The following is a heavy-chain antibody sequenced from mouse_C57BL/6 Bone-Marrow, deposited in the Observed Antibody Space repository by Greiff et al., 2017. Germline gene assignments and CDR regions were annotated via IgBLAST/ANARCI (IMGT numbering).Heavy chain of an antibody. CDR1: GFTFSSYG. D-gene: IGHD2-2*01. CDR3: ARRGLWLYYYAMDY. V-gene: IGHV5-6*01. J-gene: IGHJ4*01. CDR2: ISSGGSYT. Sequence: EVQLVESGGDLVKPGGSLKLSCAASGFTFSSYGMSWGRQTPDKRLERVATISSGGSYTYYPDSVKGRFTICRDNAKNTLYLQMSSLKSEDTAMYYCARRGLWLYYYAMDYWGQGTSVTVSS.